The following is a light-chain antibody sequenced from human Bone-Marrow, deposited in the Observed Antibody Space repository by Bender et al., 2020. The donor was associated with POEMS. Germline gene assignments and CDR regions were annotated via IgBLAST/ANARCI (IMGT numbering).Light chain of an antibody. V-gene: IGLV2-14*03. CDR2: DVS. J-gene: IGLJ1*01. CDR3: TSYTGSSAYG. Sequence: QSALTQPASVSGSPGQSITISCTGTSSDVGGYNSVSWYRQHPGKAPKLLIYDVSNRTSGISNRFSGSESGNTASLTISGLQPEDEADYYCTSYTGSSAYGFGSGTKVTVL. CDR1: SSDVGGYNS.